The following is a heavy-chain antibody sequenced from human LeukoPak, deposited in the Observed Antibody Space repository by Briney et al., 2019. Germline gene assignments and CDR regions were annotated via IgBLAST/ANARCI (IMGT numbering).Heavy chain of an antibody. CDR1: GGSISSYY. CDR3: ARKSYYYDSSGYDY. Sequence: SETLSLTCTVSGGSISSYYWSWIRQPPGKGLEWIGEINHSGSTNYNPSLKSRVTISVDTSKNQFSLKLSSVTAADTAVYYCARKSYYYDSSGYDYWGQGTLVTVSS. D-gene: IGHD3-22*01. J-gene: IGHJ4*02. V-gene: IGHV4-34*01. CDR2: INHSGST.